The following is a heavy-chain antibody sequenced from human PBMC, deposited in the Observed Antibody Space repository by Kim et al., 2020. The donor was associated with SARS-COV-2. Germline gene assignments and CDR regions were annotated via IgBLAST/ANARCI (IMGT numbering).Heavy chain of an antibody. J-gene: IGHJ6*02. CDR3: AREGTGVTAYGMDV. V-gene: IGHV4-61*03. D-gene: IGHD4-4*01. Sequence: NPSLKSRVPISIDTSKKHFSLNVTSVTAADTAVYYCAREGTGVTAYGMDVWGQGTTVIVSS.